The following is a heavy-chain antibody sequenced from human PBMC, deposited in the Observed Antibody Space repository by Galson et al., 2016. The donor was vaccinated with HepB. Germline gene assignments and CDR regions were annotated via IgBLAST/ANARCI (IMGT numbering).Heavy chain of an antibody. J-gene: IGHJ4*02. CDR1: GFNFSRYV. V-gene: IGHV3-23*01. Sequence: SLRLSCAASGFNFSRYVMAWVRQSPGKGLEWVSGIIGSGATTFYADSLEGRFTISRDNSRNTLDLQINSLRAEDTAVYYCARSYYHDLGTYYMDPHWGQGALFTVSS. D-gene: IGHD3-10*01. CDR3: ARSYYHDLGTYYMDPH. CDR2: IIGSGATT.